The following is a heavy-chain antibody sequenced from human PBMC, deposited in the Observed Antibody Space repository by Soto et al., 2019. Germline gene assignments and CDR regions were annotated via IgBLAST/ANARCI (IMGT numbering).Heavy chain of an antibody. CDR3: ARVKYYDSSGYYYERSYYFDY. D-gene: IGHD3-22*01. J-gene: IGHJ4*02. Sequence: SETLSLTCAVYGGSFSGYYWSWIRQPPGKGLEWIGEINHSGSTNYNPSLKSRVTISVDTSKNQFSLKLSSVTAADTAVYYCARVKYYDSSGYYYERSYYFDYWGQGTLVTVSS. V-gene: IGHV4-34*01. CDR1: GGSFSGYY. CDR2: INHSGST.